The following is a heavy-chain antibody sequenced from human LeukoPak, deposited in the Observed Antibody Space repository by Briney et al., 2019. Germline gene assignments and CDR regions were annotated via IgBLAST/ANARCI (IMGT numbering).Heavy chain of an antibody. CDR3: VKDLFGGYCSGGSCYRYDY. J-gene: IGHJ4*02. D-gene: IGHD2-15*01. Sequence: PGGSLRLSCSASGFTFSSYAMHWVRQAPGKGLEYVSAISSNGGSTYYADSVKGRFTISRDNSKNTLYLQMSSLRAEDTAVYYCVKDLFGGYCSGGSCYRYDYWGQGNLVTVSS. CDR2: ISSNGGST. CDR1: GFTFSSYA. V-gene: IGHV3-64D*09.